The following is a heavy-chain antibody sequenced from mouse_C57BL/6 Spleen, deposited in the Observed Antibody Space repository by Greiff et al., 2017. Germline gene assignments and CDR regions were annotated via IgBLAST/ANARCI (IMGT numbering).Heavy chain of an antibody. CDR3: ARVDSNPNAMVY. Sequence: EVMLVESGGDLVKPGGSLKLSCAASGFTFSSYGMYWVRQTPDERLEWVATISSGGGYTYYPDSVKGRFTITRDNAKNTLYLQMSSLKSEDTAMYYRARVDSNPNAMVYWGQGASVTVSS. CDR1: GFTFSSYG. J-gene: IGHJ4*01. CDR2: ISSGGGYT. D-gene: IGHD2-5*01. V-gene: IGHV5-6*01.